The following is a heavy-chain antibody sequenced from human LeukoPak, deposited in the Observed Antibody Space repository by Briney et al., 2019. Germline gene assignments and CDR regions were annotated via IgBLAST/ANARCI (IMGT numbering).Heavy chain of an antibody. D-gene: IGHD3-10*01. Sequence: GGSLRLSCVASGFTFSSYGMHWVRQAPGKGLEWVAVISYDGSKRYYGDSVKGRFTISRDHAKNSLYLQMNSLRAEDTALYYCARDDYGSGSWNDYGGQGTLVTVSS. V-gene: IGHV3-30*03. CDR2: ISYDGSKR. J-gene: IGHJ4*02. CDR3: ARDDYGSGSWNDY. CDR1: GFTFSSYG.